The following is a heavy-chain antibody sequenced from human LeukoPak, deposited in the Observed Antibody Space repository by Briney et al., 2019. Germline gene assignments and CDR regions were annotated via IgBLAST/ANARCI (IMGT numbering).Heavy chain of an antibody. J-gene: IGHJ4*02. D-gene: IGHD3-10*01. CDR3: ARTESGSGYDY. V-gene: IGHV2-70*04. Sequence: SGPALVKPTQTLTLTCTFSGFSLSTSGMRVSWIRQPPGKALEWLARIDWDDDKFYSTSLKTRLTISMDTSKNQVVLTMTNMGPVDTATYYCARTESGSGYDYWGQGTLVTVSS. CDR2: IDWDDDK. CDR1: GFSLSTSGMR.